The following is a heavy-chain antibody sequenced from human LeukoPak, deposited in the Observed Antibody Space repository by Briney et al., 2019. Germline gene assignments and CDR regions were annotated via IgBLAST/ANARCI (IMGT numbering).Heavy chain of an antibody. D-gene: IGHD2-2*01. J-gene: IGHJ5*02. V-gene: IGHV4-4*07. CDR1: GGSISTYH. CDR3: ARDLDHCDSTSCHNWFDP. CDR2: IYTSGST. Sequence: PSETLSLTCTVSGGSISTYHWSWIRQPAGKGLEWIGRIYTSGSTSYNPSLKSRVTISVDKSKNQFSLKLSSVTAADTAVYYCARDLDHCDSTSCHNWFDPWGQGTLVTVSS.